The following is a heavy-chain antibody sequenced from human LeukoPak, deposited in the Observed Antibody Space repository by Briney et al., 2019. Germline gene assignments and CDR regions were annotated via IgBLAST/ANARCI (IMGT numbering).Heavy chain of an antibody. CDR3: AGLWFVELLLLDY. D-gene: IGHD3-10*01. CDR2: IYHSGST. CDR1: GYSISSGYY. V-gene: IGHV4-38-2*01. J-gene: IGHJ4*02. Sequence: SETLSLTCAVSGYSISSGYYWGWIRQPPGKGLEWNGSIYHSGSTYYNPSLKSRVTISVDTSKNQFSLKLSSVTAADTAVYYCAGLWFVELLLLDYWGQGTLVTVSS.